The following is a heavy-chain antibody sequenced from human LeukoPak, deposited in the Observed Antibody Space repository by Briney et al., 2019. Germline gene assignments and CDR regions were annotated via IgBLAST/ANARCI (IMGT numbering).Heavy chain of an antibody. J-gene: IGHJ4*02. D-gene: IGHD2-15*01. CDR1: GFIFRNRA. CDR3: ARAPCSGYTCSHDY. CDR2: INDNGGNT. Sequence: PGGSLRLSCAASGFIFRNRAMSWVRQAPGKGLEWISAINDNGGNTFYAGSVTGRFTISRDNSKNTLYLQMNSLRVDDMAVYYCARAPCSGYTCSHDYWGQGTLVTVSS. V-gene: IGHV3-23*01.